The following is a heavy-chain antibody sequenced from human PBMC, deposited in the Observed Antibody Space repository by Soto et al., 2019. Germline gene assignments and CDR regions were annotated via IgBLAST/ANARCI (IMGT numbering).Heavy chain of an antibody. Sequence: GGSLRLSCAASGFTVSSNYMSWVRQAPGKGLEWVSVIYSGGSTYYADSVKGRFTISRDNSKNTLYLQMNSLRAEDTAVYYCAIECPLYQQGYFDYWGQGTLVTVSS. CDR3: AIECPLYQQGYFDY. D-gene: IGHD2-2*01. CDR2: IYSGGST. J-gene: IGHJ4*02. V-gene: IGHV3-53*01. CDR1: GFTVSSNY.